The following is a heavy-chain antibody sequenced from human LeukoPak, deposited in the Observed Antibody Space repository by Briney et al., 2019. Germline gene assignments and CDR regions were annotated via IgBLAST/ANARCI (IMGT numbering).Heavy chain of an antibody. CDR3: AKDLYYDILTGYYTVTAFDI. J-gene: IGHJ3*02. CDR1: GFTFSSYA. V-gene: IGHV3-23*01. CDR2: ISGSGGST. D-gene: IGHD3-9*01. Sequence: PGGSLRLSCAASGFTFSSYAMSWVRQAPGEGLEWVSAISGSGGSTYYADSVKGRFTISRDNSKNTLYLQMNSLRAEDTAVYYCAKDLYYDILTGYYTVTAFDIWGQGTMVTVSS.